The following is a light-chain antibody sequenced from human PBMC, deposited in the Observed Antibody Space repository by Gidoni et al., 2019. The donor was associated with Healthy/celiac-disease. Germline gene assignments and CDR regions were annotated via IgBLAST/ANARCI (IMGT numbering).Light chain of an antibody. CDR3: QQDNNWPPYT. Sequence: EIAMTQCPATLSVSPGERATLSCRASQSVSSNLAWYQQKPGQAPRLLIYGASTMATGIPARFSGSGSGTEFTLTISSLQSEDFAVYYCQQDNNWPPYTFGEGTKLEIK. V-gene: IGKV3-15*01. J-gene: IGKJ2*01. CDR1: QSVSSN. CDR2: GAS.